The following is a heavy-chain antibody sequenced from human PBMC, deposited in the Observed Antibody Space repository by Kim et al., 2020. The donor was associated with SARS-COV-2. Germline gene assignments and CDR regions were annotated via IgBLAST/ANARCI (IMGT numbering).Heavy chain of an antibody. Sequence: GGSLRLSCAASGFTFSSYSMNWVRQAPGKGLEWVSSISISSSYIYYADSVKGRFTISRDNAKNSLYLQMNSLRAEDTAVYYCARDRSIAAARVSHSGMDVWGQGTTVTVSS. J-gene: IGHJ6*02. CDR2: ISISSSYI. V-gene: IGHV3-21*01. D-gene: IGHD6-13*01. CDR3: ARDRSIAAARVSHSGMDV. CDR1: GFTFSSYS.